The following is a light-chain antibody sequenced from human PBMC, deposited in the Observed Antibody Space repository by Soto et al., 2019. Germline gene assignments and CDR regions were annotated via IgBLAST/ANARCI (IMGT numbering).Light chain of an antibody. CDR3: QQSYSTPWT. V-gene: IGKV1-39*01. CDR2: AAS. Sequence: DIQMTQSPSSLSASVGDRVTIPCRASQSISNYLSWYQQIPGKAPKLLIYAASTLRSGVSSRFSCSGSGTDFTLTISSLHPEDFATYYCQQSYSTPWTFGQGTKVEIK. CDR1: QSISNY. J-gene: IGKJ1*01.